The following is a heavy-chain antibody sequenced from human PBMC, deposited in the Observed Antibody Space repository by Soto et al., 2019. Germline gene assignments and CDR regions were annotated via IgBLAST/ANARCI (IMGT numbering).Heavy chain of an antibody. Sequence: EVQLLESGGGLVQPGGSLRLSCAASGFIFSSYAMSWARQAPGKGLEWVSAISGSGTTAYYADSVKGRFTFSRDNSKSTMYLQISSLRAEDTAVYYCAKTTDGWFSAFEIWGQGTMVTVSS. CDR3: AKTTDGWFSAFEI. J-gene: IGHJ3*02. CDR2: ISGSGTTA. D-gene: IGHD6-19*01. V-gene: IGHV3-23*01. CDR1: GFIFSSYA.